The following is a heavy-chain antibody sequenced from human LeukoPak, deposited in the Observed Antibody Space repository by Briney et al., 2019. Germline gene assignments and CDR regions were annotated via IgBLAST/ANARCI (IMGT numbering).Heavy chain of an antibody. Sequence: SETLSLTCTVSGGSISSYYWSWIRQPAGKGLEWIGRIYTSGSITYNPSLKSRVSMSVDTSKNQFSLKLSSVTAADTAVYYCARGTSSGYFQLYFDYWGQGTLVTVSS. J-gene: IGHJ4*02. CDR1: GGSISSYY. D-gene: IGHD3-22*01. V-gene: IGHV4-4*07. CDR2: IYTSGSI. CDR3: ARGTSSGYFQLYFDY.